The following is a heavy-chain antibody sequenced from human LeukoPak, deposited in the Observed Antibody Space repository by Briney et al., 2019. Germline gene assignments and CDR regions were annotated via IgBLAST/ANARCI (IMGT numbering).Heavy chain of an antibody. J-gene: IGHJ4*02. CDR2: ISSSSSTI. CDR3: ARASTYYDFWSGSPRFDY. D-gene: IGHD3-3*01. Sequence: PGGSLRLSCAASGFTFSSYSMNWVRQAPGKGLEWVSYISSSSSTIYYADSVKGRFTISRDNAKNSLDLQMNSLRAEDTAVYYCARASTYYDFWSGSPRFDYWGQGTLVTVSS. CDR1: GFTFSSYS. V-gene: IGHV3-48*01.